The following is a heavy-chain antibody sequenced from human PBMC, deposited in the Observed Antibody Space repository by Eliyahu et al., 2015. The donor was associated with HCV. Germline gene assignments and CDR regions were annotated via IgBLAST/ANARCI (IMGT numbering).Heavy chain of an antibody. CDR2: ISSSGNTV. V-gene: IGHV3-48*03. D-gene: IGHD3-10*01. CDR3: AGRGAGTYSSDY. Sequence: EVQLVESGGGLIQPGGSLRLXCAASGFTFSSFEMNWVRQAPGKGLEWVSYISSSGNTVYYADSVRGRFTISRDNAKNSLYLQMNSLSVEDTAIYYCAGRGAGTYSSDYWGQGTLVTVSS. J-gene: IGHJ4*02. CDR1: GFTFSSFE.